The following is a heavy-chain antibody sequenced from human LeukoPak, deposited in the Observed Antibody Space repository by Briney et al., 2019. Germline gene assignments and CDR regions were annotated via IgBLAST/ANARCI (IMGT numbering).Heavy chain of an antibody. CDR2: IYYSGST. CDR3: AISGRVTIFGMVPIMDV. J-gene: IGHJ6*02. CDR1: GGSISSYC. V-gene: IGHV4-59*01. D-gene: IGHD3-3*01. Sequence: SETLSLTCTVSGGSISSYCWSWIRQPPGKGLEWIGYIYYSGSTNYNPSLKSRVTISVDTSKNQFSLKLSSVTAADTAVYYCAISGRVTIFGMVPIMDVWGQGTTVTVSS.